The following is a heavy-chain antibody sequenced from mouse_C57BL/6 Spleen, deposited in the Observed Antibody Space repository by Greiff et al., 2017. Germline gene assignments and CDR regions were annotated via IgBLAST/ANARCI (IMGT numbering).Heavy chain of an antibody. D-gene: IGHD2-1*01. V-gene: IGHV5-4*01. J-gene: IGHJ2*01. CDR1: GFTFSSYA. CDR3: AREGNYVFGY. Sequence: EVKLVESGGGLVKPGGSLKLSCAASGFTFSSYAMSWVRQTPEKRLEWVATISDGGSYTYYPDNVKGRFTLSRDNAKNNLYLQMSHLKSEDTAMYYCAREGNYVFGYWGQGTTLTVSS. CDR2: ISDGGSYT.